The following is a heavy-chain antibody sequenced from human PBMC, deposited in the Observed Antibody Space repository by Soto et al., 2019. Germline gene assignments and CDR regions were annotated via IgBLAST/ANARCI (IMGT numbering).Heavy chain of an antibody. CDR1: GFTFSSYA. V-gene: IGHV3-30-3*01. D-gene: IGHD2-8*01. CDR3: XXXXXXYYRTLDP. J-gene: IGHJ5*02. Sequence: QVQLVESGGGVVQPGRSLRLSCAASGFTFSSYAMHWVRQAPGKGLEWVAVISYDGSNKYYADSVKGRFTISRDNSKXXXXXXXXXXXXXXXXXXXXXXXXXXYYRTLDPWGQGTLVTV. CDR2: ISYDGSNK.